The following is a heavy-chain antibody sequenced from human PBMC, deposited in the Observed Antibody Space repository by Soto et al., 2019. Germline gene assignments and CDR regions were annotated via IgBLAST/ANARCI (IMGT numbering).Heavy chain of an antibody. CDR3: AKDKLERREYYFDY. V-gene: IGHV3-30*18. J-gene: IGHJ4*02. Sequence: GSLRLSCAASGFTFSSYGMHWVRQAPGKGLEWVAVISYDGSNKYYADSVKGRFTISRDNSKNTLYLQMNSLRAEDTAVYYCAKDKLERREYYFDYWGQGTLVTVSS. D-gene: IGHD1-1*01. CDR1: GFTFSSYG. CDR2: ISYDGSNK.